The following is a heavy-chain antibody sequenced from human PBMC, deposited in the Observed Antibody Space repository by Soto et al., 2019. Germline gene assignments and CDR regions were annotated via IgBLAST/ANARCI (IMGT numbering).Heavy chain of an antibody. V-gene: IGHV3-23*01. CDR2: ISGSGGST. J-gene: IGHJ2*01. Sequence: PGKGLEWVSTISGSGGSTYCADSVKGRFTISRDNSKDTLYLQISSLRVEDTAFFFQAEDGIRDTVPVSAFLLNRSSDL. CDR3: AEDGIRDTVPVSAFLLNRSSDL. D-gene: IGHD2-15*01.